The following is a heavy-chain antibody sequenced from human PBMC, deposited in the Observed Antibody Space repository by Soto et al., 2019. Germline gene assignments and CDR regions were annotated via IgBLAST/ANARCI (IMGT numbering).Heavy chain of an antibody. D-gene: IGHD2-15*01. V-gene: IGHV3-23*01. CDR2: ISGSGGST. J-gene: IGHJ6*02. Sequence: PGGSLRLSCAASGFTFSSYAMSWVRQAPGKGLEWVSAISGSGGSTYYADSVKGRFTISRDNSKNTLYLQMNSLRAEDTAVYYCALPYCSGGSSQGYYYYYYGMDVWGQGTTVTVSS. CDR3: ALPYCSGGSSQGYYYYYYGMDV. CDR1: GFTFSSYA.